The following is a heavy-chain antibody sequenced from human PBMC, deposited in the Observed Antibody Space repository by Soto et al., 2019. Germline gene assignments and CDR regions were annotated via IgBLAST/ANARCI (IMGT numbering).Heavy chain of an antibody. CDR3: VRLGDNYNLLDY. Sequence: GRSLRLSCAASGFTFSDHYMSWIRQAPGKGLEWIGYSSNSFSFTRYADSVKGRFSISRDNARNSLYLQINRRRGDDTAIYYCVRLGDNYNLLDYWGQGTPVTVSS. J-gene: IGHJ4*02. D-gene: IGHD1-1*01. CDR1: GFTFSDHY. CDR2: SSNSFSFT. V-gene: IGHV3-11*06.